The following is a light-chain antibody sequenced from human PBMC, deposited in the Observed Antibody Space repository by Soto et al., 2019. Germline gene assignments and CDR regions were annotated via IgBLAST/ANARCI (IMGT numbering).Light chain of an antibody. J-gene: IGKJ4*01. CDR1: QSVSSSY. V-gene: IGKV3-20*01. CDR3: QHYGSLVLT. Sequence: EIVLTHSPGTLSLSPGERATLSCRASQSVSSSYLAWYQQKPGQAPRLLIYGASSRDNGIPDRFSGSVSGTDFTLTISRLEPEDFAVYYCQHYGSLVLTFGGGTKVEIK. CDR2: GAS.